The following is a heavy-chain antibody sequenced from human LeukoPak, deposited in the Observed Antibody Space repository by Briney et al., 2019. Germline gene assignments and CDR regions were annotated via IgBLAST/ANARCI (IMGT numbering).Heavy chain of an antibody. CDR3: AIGRFSGLPRATTSQFDY. D-gene: IGHD6-19*01. CDR1: GGSFSGYS. V-gene: IGHV4-34*01. J-gene: IGHJ4*02. Sequence: SETLSLTCAVYGGSFSGYSWSWIRQPPGKGLEWIGEIKDSGSPTFNPSLKSRVTMSVDTSNNQFSVRLSSLTAADTAVYYCAIGRFSGLPRATTSQFDYWGQGTLVTVSS. CDR2: IKDSGSP.